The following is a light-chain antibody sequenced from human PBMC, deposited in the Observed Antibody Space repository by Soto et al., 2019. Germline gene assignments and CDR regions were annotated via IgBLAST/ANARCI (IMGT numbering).Light chain of an antibody. CDR2: DVT. V-gene: IGLV2-14*03. CDR1: SSDIGAYQY. Sequence: QSALTQPASVSGSPGQSITISCTGSSSDIGAYQYVCWYQQHPGKVPKLLIYDVTDRPSGVSDRFSGSKSGNTASLTIYGLQAEDEADYYCCSYTDSGTYVFGAGTKLTVL. CDR3: CSYTDSGTYV. J-gene: IGLJ1*01.